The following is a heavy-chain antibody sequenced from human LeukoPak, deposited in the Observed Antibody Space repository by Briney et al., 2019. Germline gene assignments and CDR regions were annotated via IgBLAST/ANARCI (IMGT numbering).Heavy chain of an antibody. Sequence: ASVKVSCKASGYTFTGYYMHWVRQAPGQGLEWMGRINPNSGGTNYAQKFQGRVTMTRDTSISTAYMELSRLRSDDTAVYYCARSEPIYGDYVVDYWGQGTLVTVSS. CDR3: ARSEPIYGDYVVDY. CDR1: GYTFTGYY. V-gene: IGHV1-2*06. D-gene: IGHD4-17*01. CDR2: INPNSGGT. J-gene: IGHJ4*02.